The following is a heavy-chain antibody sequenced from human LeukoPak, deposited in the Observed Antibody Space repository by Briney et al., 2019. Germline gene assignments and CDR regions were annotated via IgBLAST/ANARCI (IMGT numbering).Heavy chain of an antibody. CDR3: ARSPYSSSWYPFGP. V-gene: IGHV4-59*12. D-gene: IGHD6-13*01. Sequence: GSLRLSCAASGFTFSTYSMNWVRQAPGKGLEWIGYIYFSGSTNYNPSLKSRVTISVDTSKNQFSLKLSSVTAADTAVYYCARSPYSSSWYPFGPWGQGTLVTVSS. J-gene: IGHJ5*02. CDR2: IYFSGST. CDR1: GFTFSTYS.